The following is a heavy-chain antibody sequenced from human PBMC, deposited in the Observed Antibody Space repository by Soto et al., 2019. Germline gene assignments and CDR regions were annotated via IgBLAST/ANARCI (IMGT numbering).Heavy chain of an antibody. J-gene: IGHJ4*02. CDR1: GGTFSRYA. CDR3: AYTARDGYNSDY. D-gene: IGHD5-12*01. V-gene: IGHV1-69*13. Sequence: GASVKVSCKASGGTFSRYAISWVRQAPGQGLEWMGGIIPIFGTANYAQKFQGGVTITADESTSTAYMELSSLRSEDTAVYYCAYTARDGYNSDYWGQGTLVTVSS. CDR2: IIPIFGTA.